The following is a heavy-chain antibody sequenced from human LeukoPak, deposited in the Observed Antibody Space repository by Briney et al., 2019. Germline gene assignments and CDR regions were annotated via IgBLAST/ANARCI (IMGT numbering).Heavy chain of an antibody. CDR3: AKAYSASEQWLVRGFDY. CDR2: ISGSGGST. D-gene: IGHD6-19*01. Sequence: GGSLRLSCAASGFTFSSYAMSWVRQAPGKGLEWVSAISGSGGSTYYADSVKGRFTISRDNSKNTLYLQMSSLRAEDTAVYYCAKAYSASEQWLVRGFDYWGQGTLVTVSS. CDR1: GFTFSSYA. J-gene: IGHJ4*02. V-gene: IGHV3-23*01.